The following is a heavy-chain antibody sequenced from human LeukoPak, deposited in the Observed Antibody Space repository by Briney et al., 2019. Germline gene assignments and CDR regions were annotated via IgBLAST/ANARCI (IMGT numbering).Heavy chain of an antibody. D-gene: IGHD6-13*01. V-gene: IGHV4-59*08. J-gene: IGHJ3*02. Sequence: PSETLSLTCTVSGGSISSHYWSWIRQPPGKGLEWIGYIYYSGSTNYNPSLKSRVTISVDTSKNQFSLKLSSVTAADTAVYYCARRGIAAAGPDAFDIWGQGTMVTVSS. CDR1: GGSISSHY. CDR3: ARRGIAAAGPDAFDI. CDR2: IYYSGST.